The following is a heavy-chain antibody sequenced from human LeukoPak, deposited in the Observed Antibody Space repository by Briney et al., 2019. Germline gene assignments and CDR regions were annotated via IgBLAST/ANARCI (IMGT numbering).Heavy chain of an antibody. J-gene: IGHJ4*02. V-gene: IGHV4-34*01. CDR2: INHSGST. Sequence: SGTLSLSCAVSGGSFSGYSRSWVRQAPGKGLEWVGDINHSGSTNYNPSLKSRVTISVDTSKIQFSLKLSSVNAEDTAVYYCARGRSNRSRIRSFEPLDYWGQGTLVTVSS. D-gene: IGHD3-16*02. CDR3: ARGRSNRSRIRSFEPLDY. CDR1: GGSFSGYS.